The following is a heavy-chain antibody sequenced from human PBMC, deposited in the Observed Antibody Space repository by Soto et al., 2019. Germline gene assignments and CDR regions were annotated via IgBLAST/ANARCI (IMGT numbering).Heavy chain of an antibody. J-gene: IGHJ6*03. Sequence: GGSLRLSCAASGFTFSDYYMSWIRQAPGKGLEWVSYISSSGSTIYYADSVKGRFTISRDNAKNSLYLQMNSLRAEDTAVYYCARDHGGYYDILTGSPENYYMDVWGKGTTVTVSS. V-gene: IGHV3-11*01. CDR1: GFTFSDYY. CDR2: ISSSGSTI. D-gene: IGHD3-9*01. CDR3: ARDHGGYYDILTGSPENYYMDV.